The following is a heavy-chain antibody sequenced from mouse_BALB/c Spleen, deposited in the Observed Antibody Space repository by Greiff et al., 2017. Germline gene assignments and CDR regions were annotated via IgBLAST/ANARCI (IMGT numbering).Heavy chain of an antibody. Sequence: VKLMESGPGLVAPSQSLSITCTVSGFSLTSYGVHWVRQPPGKGLEWLGVIWAGGSTNYNSALMSRLSISKDNSKSQVFLKMNSLQTDDTAMYYCARDQGLRRWGFAYWGQGTLVTVSA. CDR1: GFSLTSYG. CDR3: ARDQGLRRWGFAY. J-gene: IGHJ3*01. V-gene: IGHV2-9*02. CDR2: IWAGGST. D-gene: IGHD2-4*01.